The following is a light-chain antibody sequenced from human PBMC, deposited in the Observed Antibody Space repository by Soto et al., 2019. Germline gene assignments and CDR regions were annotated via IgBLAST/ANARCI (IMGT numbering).Light chain of an antibody. J-gene: IGKJ1*01. CDR2: DAS. CDR1: QSVSSNF. V-gene: IGKV3-20*01. CDR3: QQFGSSPRT. Sequence: EIVLTQSPGTLSLSRGERATLSCRASQSVSSNFLAWYQQKPGQAPRLLIYDASNRATGIPDRFSGSGSGTDFTLTISRLEPEDFAVYYCQQFGSSPRTFGQGTKVDIK.